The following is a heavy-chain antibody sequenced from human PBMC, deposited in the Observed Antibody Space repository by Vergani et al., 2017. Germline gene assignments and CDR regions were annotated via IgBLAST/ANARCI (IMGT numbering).Heavy chain of an antibody. CDR3: AAPMVLYRSSWYQVDH. Sequence: HMQLVQSGPEVKKPGTSVKVSCKTSGFTFTSSAVQWVRQARGQRLEWIGRIVVGSGNTNYAQKFQERVTITRDMSTTTAYMELSSLRAEDTAVYYCAAPMVLYRSSWYQVDHWGQGTLVTVSS. CDR1: GFTFTSSA. J-gene: IGHJ4*02. V-gene: IGHV1-58*01. CDR2: IVVGSGNT. D-gene: IGHD6-13*01.